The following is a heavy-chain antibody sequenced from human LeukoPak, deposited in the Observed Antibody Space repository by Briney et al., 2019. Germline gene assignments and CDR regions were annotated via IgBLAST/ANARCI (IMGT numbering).Heavy chain of an antibody. Sequence: GSLRLSCAASGSTFRSFAMHWVRQAPGKGLEWVAVISYDGSNKYYADSVKGRFSISRDNSKNTLYLQMNSLRVEDTAVYYCAQRGGLDYWGQGTLVTVSS. V-gene: IGHV3-30*04. J-gene: IGHJ4*02. CDR3: AQRGGLDY. D-gene: IGHD3-16*01. CDR2: ISYDGSNK. CDR1: GSTFRSFA.